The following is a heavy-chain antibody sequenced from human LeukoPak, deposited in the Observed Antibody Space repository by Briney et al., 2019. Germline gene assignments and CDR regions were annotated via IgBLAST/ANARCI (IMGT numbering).Heavy chain of an antibody. CDR3: TTETT. Sequence: PGGSLRLSCAASGFTFSSCAMSWVRQAPGKGLEWVGRIRSKIDGETADYVAPVKDRFIVSRDDSKNMLYLQMDSLKTEDTAVYYCTTETTWGQGALVTVSS. J-gene: IGHJ5*02. V-gene: IGHV3-15*01. CDR1: GFTFSSCA. CDR2: IRSKIDGETA.